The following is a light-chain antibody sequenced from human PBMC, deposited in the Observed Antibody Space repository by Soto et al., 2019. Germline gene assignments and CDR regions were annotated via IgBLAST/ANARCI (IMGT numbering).Light chain of an antibody. CDR3: CSYAGGQEV. CDR2: GVS. V-gene: IGLV2-11*01. CDR1: SSDVGGYKY. J-gene: IGLJ1*01. Sequence: QSALPQPLSVSWSPGQSVTIACTGTSSDVGGYKYVSWYQQKPGKAPKLIIYGVSRWPSGVPNRFSGSKSGNRASLTISGLQAEDEGDYYCCSYAGGQEVFGTGTKVTVL.